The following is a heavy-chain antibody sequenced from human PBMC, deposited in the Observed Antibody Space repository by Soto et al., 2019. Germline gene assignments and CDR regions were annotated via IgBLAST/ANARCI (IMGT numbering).Heavy chain of an antibody. J-gene: IGHJ4*02. Sequence: QVQLVQSGAEVKKPGASVKVSCKTSGYRFTNYGMHWVRQAPGQGLEWMGWINAGTGHTAFSQKLQGRVTINRDTSASTAYMELNTLTYADTAVYYCARDAKVFGVITNPYDFWGQGTLVTVSS. V-gene: IGHV1-3*01. D-gene: IGHD3-3*01. CDR3: ARDAKVFGVITNPYDF. CDR1: GYRFTNYG. CDR2: INAGTGHT.